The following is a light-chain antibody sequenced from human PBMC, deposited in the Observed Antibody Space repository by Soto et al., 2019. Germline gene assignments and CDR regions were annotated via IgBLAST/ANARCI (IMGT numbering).Light chain of an antibody. J-gene: IGKJ1*01. CDR3: QQYYHWRT. V-gene: IGKV3-15*01. Sequence: EIVMTQSPATLSVSPGERATLSCRASQSLNSNLAWYQQKPGQAPRLLIYGASTRATGIPARFSGSGSGTAFTLTISSLQSEDSAVYYCQQYYHWRTFGQGTKVEIK. CDR2: GAS. CDR1: QSLNSN.